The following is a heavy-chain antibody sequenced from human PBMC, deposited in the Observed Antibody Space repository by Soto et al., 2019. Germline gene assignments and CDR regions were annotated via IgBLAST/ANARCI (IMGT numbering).Heavy chain of an antibody. J-gene: IGHJ6*02. V-gene: IGHV3-30*03. Sequence: QVQLVESGGGVVQPGRSLRLSCAASGFTSSGYGMPWVRRAPGKGLEWVAVISYDGSNKYYADSVKGRFTISRDNSKNTLYLQMNSLRAEDTAVYYCARQWLDYGMDVWGQGTTVTVSS. CDR1: GFTSSGYG. D-gene: IGHD6-19*01. CDR3: ARQWLDYGMDV. CDR2: ISYDGSNK.